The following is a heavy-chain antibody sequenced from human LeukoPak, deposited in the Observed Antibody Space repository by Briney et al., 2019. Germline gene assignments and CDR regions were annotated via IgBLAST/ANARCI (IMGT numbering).Heavy chain of an antibody. CDR1: GYIFTTYY. CDR2: INPSVGST. J-gene: IGHJ4*02. Sequence: RASVKVSCKASGYIFTTYYMNWARQAPGQGFEWMGIINPSVGSTSYAQKFQGRVTMTRDTSTSTVYMELSSLRSDDTAVYYCVRGGYDFSTGYYPSRWGQGTLVTVSS. CDR3: VRGGYDFSTGYYPSR. D-gene: IGHD3-3*01. V-gene: IGHV1-46*01.